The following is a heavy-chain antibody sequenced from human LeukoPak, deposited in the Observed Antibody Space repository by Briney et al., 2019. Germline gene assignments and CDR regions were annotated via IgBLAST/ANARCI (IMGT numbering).Heavy chain of an antibody. CDR2: IYSGGST. CDR3: ARGYSGYDPFDY. Sequence: PGGSLRLSCAVSGFTVDSNYMSWVRQTPGKGLECVSVIYSGGSTYYADSVKGRFTISRDNSKNTLYLQMNSLRAEDTAVYYCARGYSGYDPFDYWGQGTLVTVSS. J-gene: IGHJ4*02. CDR1: GFTVDSNY. D-gene: IGHD5-12*01. V-gene: IGHV3-66*01.